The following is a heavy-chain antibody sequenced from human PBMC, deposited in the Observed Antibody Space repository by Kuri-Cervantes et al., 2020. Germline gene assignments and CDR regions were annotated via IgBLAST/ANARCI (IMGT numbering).Heavy chain of an antibody. CDR3: ARPYCSGGSCYANWFDP. Sequence: SVKVSCKASGGTFSSYTISWVRQAPGQGLEWMGRIIPILGIANYAQKFQGRVTITADKSTSTAYMELSSLRSEDTAVYYCARPYCSGGSCYANWFDPWGQGTLVTVSS. D-gene: IGHD2-15*01. CDR1: GGTFSSYT. CDR2: IIPILGIA. V-gene: IGHV1-69*02. J-gene: IGHJ5*02.